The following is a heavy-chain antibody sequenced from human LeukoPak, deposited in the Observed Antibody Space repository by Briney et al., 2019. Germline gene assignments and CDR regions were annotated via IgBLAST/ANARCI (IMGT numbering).Heavy chain of an antibody. CDR3: AKDLDYDILTGHYRGAFDI. V-gene: IGHV3-23*01. CDR1: GFTFSSYA. D-gene: IGHD3-9*01. J-gene: IGHJ3*02. CDR2: ISGSGGST. Sequence: GGSLRLSCAASGFTFSSYAMSWVRQAPGKGLEWVSAISGSGGSTYYADSVKGRFTISRDNSKNTLYLQMNSLRAEDTAVYYCAKDLDYDILTGHYRGAFDIWGQGTMVTVSS.